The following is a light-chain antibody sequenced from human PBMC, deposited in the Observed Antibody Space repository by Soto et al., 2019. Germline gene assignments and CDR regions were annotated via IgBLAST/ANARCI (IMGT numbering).Light chain of an antibody. CDR1: QGIAGS. CDR3: QQVKSYPRT. Sequence: DIQLTQSPSFLSASVGDRVTITCRASQGIAGSLAWYQQKPGKPPKLLIYAESTLPSGVPSRFSGSGSGTRGTLTISSLQPEDFATYYCQQVKSYPRTFGGGTRVEIK. J-gene: IGKJ4*01. V-gene: IGKV1-9*01. CDR2: AES.